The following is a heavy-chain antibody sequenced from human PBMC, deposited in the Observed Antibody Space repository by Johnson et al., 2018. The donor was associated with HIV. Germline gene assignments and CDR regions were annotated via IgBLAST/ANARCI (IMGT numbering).Heavy chain of an antibody. V-gene: IGHV3-15*01. CDR2: IKSKTDGGTT. J-gene: IGHJ3*01. CDR3: ARENYRRRDAFDV. CDR1: GFSFSNAW. D-gene: IGHD1-7*01. Sequence: MQLVESGGGSVKPGESLRLSCAASGFSFSNAWMNWVRQAPGKGLEWVGRIKSKTDGGTTDYAAPVKGRFTLSRDDSKKSLYLQINSLRTEDTAVYYCARENYRRRDAFDVWGQGTVVIVSS.